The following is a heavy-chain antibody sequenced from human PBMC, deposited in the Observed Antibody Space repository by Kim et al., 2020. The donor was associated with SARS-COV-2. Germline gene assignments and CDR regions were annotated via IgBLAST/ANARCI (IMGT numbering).Heavy chain of an antibody. J-gene: IGHJ4*02. CDR1: GFTFSNYG. CDR2: IWNDGSNK. D-gene: IGHD6-13*01. V-gene: IGHV3-33*06. Sequence: GGSLRLSCAASGFTFSNYGMHCVRQAPGKGLEWVAVIWNDGSNKYFADSVRGRFTISRDNSKNTLYLQMNSLRAEDTALYFCAKDIGTSWYPLGYWGQGTLVTVSS. CDR3: AKDIGTSWYPLGY.